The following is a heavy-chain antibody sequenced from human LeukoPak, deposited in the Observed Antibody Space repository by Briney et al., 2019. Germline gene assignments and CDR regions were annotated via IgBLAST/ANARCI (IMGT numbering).Heavy chain of an antibody. D-gene: IGHD3-16*01. J-gene: IGHJ5*02. Sequence: GGSLRLSCAASGFTFSIYSMNWVRQAPGKGLEWVSYISSSRTIYYADSVKGRFTISRDNAKNSLYLQMNSLRAEDTAVYYCARAFMIASETPFDPWGQGTLVTVSS. CDR2: ISSSRTI. CDR3: ARAFMIASETPFDP. V-gene: IGHV3-48*01. CDR1: GFTFSIYS.